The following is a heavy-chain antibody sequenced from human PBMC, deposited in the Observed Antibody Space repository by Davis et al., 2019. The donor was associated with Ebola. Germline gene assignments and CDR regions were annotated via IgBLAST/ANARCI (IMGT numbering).Heavy chain of an antibody. CDR3: ARDLVEGAAAGLDY. Sequence: SVKVSCKASGFTFTSSAVQWVRQARGQRLEWIGWIVVGSGNTNYAQKFQERVTITRDMSTSTAYMELSSLRSEDTAVYYCARDLVEGAAAGLDYWGQGTLVTVSS. D-gene: IGHD6-13*01. CDR1: GFTFTSSA. CDR2: IVVGSGNT. V-gene: IGHV1-58*01. J-gene: IGHJ4*02.